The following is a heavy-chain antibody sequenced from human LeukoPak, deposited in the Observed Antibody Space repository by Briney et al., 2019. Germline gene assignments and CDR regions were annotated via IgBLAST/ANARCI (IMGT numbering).Heavy chain of an antibody. D-gene: IGHD3-16*01. J-gene: IGHJ4*02. Sequence: GASVKVSCKTSGYTFTSYGISWVRQAPGQGLEWMGWISAYNGNTHSAQKLQGRVTMTTDTSTSTAYMELRSLRSDDTAVYFCARVRGSTEADYWGQGTLVTVSS. CDR3: ARVRGSTEADY. CDR2: ISAYNGNT. CDR1: GYTFTSYG. V-gene: IGHV1-18*01.